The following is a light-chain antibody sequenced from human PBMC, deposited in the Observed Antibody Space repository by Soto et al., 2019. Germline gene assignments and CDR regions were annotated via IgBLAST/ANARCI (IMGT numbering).Light chain of an antibody. CDR2: KAS. CDR3: QQYNDNWT. J-gene: IGKJ1*01. V-gene: IGKV1-5*03. Sequence: DIQMTQSPSTLSASVGDRVTITCRASQSVSRWLAWYQQKPGKAPKILIYKASTLESGDPSRFSGSGSGTEFTLAISSLQPDDSATYYCQQYNDNWTFGQGTKVEIK. CDR1: QSVSRW.